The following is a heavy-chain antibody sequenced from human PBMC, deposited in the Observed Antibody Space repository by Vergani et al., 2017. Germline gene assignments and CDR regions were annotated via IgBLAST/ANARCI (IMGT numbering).Heavy chain of an antibody. CDR3: ARVSGYYSYYFDY. D-gene: IGHD3-22*01. V-gene: IGHV3-48*01. CDR2: ISSSSSTI. Sequence: EVQLVGSGGGLVQPGGSLRLSCAASGFTFSSYSMNWVRQAPGKGLEWVSYISSSSSTIYYADSVKGRFTISRDNAKNSLYLQMNSLRAEDTAVYYCARVSGYYSYYFDYWGQGTLVTVSS. J-gene: IGHJ4*02. CDR1: GFTFSSYS.